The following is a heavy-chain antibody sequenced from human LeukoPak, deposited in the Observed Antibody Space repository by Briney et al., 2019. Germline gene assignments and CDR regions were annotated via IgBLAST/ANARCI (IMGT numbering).Heavy chain of an antibody. CDR2: IFYRGSM. CDR3: ARQTTVISFDY. Sequence: LRLSCAASGFTFSSYAMSWIRQPPGKGLEWMGYIFYRGSMYYNPSLKSRLTISVDTSKNQFSLKLRSVTAADTAVYYCARQTTVISFDYWGQGALVTVSS. D-gene: IGHD4-17*01. V-gene: IGHV4-30-4*08. CDR1: GFTFSSYA. J-gene: IGHJ4*02.